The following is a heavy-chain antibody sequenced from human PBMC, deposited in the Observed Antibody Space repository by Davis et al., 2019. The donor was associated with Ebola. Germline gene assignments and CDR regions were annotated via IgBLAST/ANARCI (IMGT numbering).Heavy chain of an antibody. CDR1: GFTFSSYA. J-gene: IGHJ4*02. CDR3: ARVVVAATGY. D-gene: IGHD2-15*01. Sequence: GGSLRLSCAASGFTFSSYAMHWVRQAPGKGLEWVAVISYDGSNKYYADSVKGRFTISRDNSKNTLYLQMNSLRAEDTAVYYCARVVVAATGYWGQGTLVTVSS. V-gene: IGHV3-30*04. CDR2: ISYDGSNK.